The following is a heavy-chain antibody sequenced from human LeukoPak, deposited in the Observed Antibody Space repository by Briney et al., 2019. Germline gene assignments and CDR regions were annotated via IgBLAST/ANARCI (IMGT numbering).Heavy chain of an antibody. D-gene: IGHD6-13*01. CDR3: ARDKIAAAGTDYYYGMDV. V-gene: IGHV3-21*01. CDR2: TSSSSSYI. J-gene: IGHJ6*02. CDR1: GFTFSSYN. Sequence: GGSLRLSCAASGFTFSSYNMNWVRQAPGKGLEWVSSTSSSSSYIYYADSVKGRFTISRDNAKNSLYPQMNSLRAEDTAVYYCARDKIAAAGTDYYYGMDVWGQGTTVTVSS.